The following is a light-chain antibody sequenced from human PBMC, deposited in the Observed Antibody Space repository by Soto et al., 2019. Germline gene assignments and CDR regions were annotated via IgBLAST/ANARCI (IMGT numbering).Light chain of an antibody. CDR2: GAS. J-gene: IGKJ1*01. CDR3: QQYGGSSWT. CDR1: QSVSNSY. V-gene: IGKV3-20*01. Sequence: EIVLTQSPGTLSLSPGERATLSCRASQSVSNSYLAWYQQKAGQAPRLLIYGASSVATGIPDRFSGSGSGTDFTLTISRLEPEDFAVYYCQQYGGSSWTFGQGTKVEIK.